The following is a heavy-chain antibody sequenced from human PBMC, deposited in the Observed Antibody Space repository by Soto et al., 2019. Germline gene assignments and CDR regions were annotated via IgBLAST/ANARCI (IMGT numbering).Heavy chain of an antibody. Sequence: GGSLRLSCAASGFTFSSYAMHWVRQAPGKGLEWVAVISYDGSNKYYADSVKGRFTISRDNSKNTLYLQMNSLRAEDTAVYYCASPYYYDSSGYYPPYYFDYWGQGTLVTVSS. J-gene: IGHJ4*02. CDR3: ASPYYYDSSGYYPPYYFDY. CDR1: GFTFSSYA. CDR2: ISYDGSNK. D-gene: IGHD3-22*01. V-gene: IGHV3-30-3*01.